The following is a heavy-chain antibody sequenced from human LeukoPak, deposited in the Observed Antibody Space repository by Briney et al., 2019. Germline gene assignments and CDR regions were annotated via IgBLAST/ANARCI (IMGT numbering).Heavy chain of an antibody. V-gene: IGHV3-7*01. CDR2: IKKDGDAG. D-gene: IGHD1-7*01. J-gene: IGHJ4*02. Sequence: GGSLRLSCGASGFTFSSYSMTWVRQAPGKGLQWVANIKKDGDAGYYVDSVKGRFTISRDNAKNSLYLQMSSLGAEDTAVYYCARGRTTDYWGQGTLVTVSS. CDR1: GFTFSSYS. CDR3: ARGRTTDY.